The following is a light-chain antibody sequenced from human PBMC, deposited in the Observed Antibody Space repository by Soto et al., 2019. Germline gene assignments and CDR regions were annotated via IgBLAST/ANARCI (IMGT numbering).Light chain of an antibody. J-gene: IGKJ1*01. CDR1: QSVSSSY. Sequence: EIVLTQSTGTLSLSPGERATLSCRASQSVSSSYLAWYQQKPGHAPRLLIYGASSRATGIPDRFSGSGSGTDFTLTISRLEPEDFAVYYCQQYGSSQSFGQGTKVQIK. V-gene: IGKV3-20*01. CDR3: QQYGSSQS. CDR2: GAS.